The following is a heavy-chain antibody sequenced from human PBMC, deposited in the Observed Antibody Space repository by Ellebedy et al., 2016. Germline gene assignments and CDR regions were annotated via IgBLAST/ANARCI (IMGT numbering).Heavy chain of an antibody. CDR3: ARVMVTRGFSFDY. D-gene: IGHD2-21*02. J-gene: IGHJ4*02. CDR1: GFSFTNYW. CDR2: IYPDDSDT. V-gene: IGHV5-51*01. Sequence: GESLKISXKGSGFSFTNYWIGWVRQMPGKGLEWMGIIYPDDSDTRYSPSFQGQVTIPADKSISTAYLQWSSLKASDTAMYYCARVMVTRGFSFDYWGQGTLVTVSS.